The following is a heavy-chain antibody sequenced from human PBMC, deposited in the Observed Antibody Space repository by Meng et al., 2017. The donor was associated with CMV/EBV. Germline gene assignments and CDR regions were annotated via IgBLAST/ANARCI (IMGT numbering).Heavy chain of an antibody. CDR3: VGGIVVVPAAIHYYYYGMDV. J-gene: IGHJ6*02. V-gene: IGHV3-21*01. Sequence: GGSLRLSCAASGFTFSSYSMNWVRQAPGKGLEWVSSISSSSSYIYYADPVKGRFTISRDNAKNSLYLQMNSLRAEDTAVYYCVGGIVVVPAAIHYYYYGMDVWGQGTTVTVSS. CDR2: ISSSSSYI. CDR1: GFTFSSYS. D-gene: IGHD2-2*01.